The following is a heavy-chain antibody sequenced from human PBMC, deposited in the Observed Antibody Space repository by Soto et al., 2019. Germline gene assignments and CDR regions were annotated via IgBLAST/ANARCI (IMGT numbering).Heavy chain of an antibody. J-gene: IGHJ6*02. CDR1: GYTFTNYW. CDR2: IYPGDSDT. CDR3: AASIFYYGMDV. Sequence: GKSLKISCKGSGYTFTNYWIGWVRQMPGKGLEWMGIIYPGDSDTKYNPSFQGQVTISADKSITTTYLRWTSLKASDTAIYYCAASIFYYGMDVWGQGTTVTVSS. V-gene: IGHV5-51*03.